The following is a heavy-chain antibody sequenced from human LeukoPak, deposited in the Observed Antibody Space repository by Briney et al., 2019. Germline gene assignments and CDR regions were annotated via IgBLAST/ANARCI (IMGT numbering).Heavy chain of an antibody. CDR2: IKQDGSEK. D-gene: IGHD3-10*02. J-gene: IGHJ3*02. CDR1: GFTFSSYW. Sequence: PGGSLRLSCAASGFTFSSYWMSWVRQAPGKGLEGVANIKQDGSEKYYVDSVKGRFTISRDNAKNSLYLQMNSLRAEDTAVYYCARGTYYVPTGAFDIWGQGTMVTVSS. CDR3: ARGTYYVPTGAFDI. V-gene: IGHV3-7*01.